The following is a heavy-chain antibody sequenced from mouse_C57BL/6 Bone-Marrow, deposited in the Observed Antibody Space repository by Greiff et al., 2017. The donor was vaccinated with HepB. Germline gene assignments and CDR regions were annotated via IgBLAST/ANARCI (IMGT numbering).Heavy chain of an antibody. CDR2: IYPRSGNT. J-gene: IGHJ2*01. V-gene: IGHV1-81*01. CDR1: GYTFTSYG. CDR3: ARSIRITTVVGDYFDY. D-gene: IGHD1-1*01. Sequence: VQLQQSGAELARPGASVKLSCKASGYTFTSYGISWAKQRTGQGLEWIGEIYPRSGNTYYNEKFKGKATLTADKSSSTAYMELRSLTSEDSAVYFCARSIRITTVVGDYFDYWGQGTTLTVSS.